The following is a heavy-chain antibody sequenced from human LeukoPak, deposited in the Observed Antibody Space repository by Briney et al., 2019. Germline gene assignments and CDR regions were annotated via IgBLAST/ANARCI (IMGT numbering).Heavy chain of an antibody. Sequence: SETLSLTCTVSGGSISSGGYYWSWIRQPPGKGLEWIGYIYHSGSTYYSPSLKSRVTISVDRSKNQFSLKLSSVTAADTAVYYCARGAAAADDYWGQGTLVTVSS. V-gene: IGHV4-30-2*01. D-gene: IGHD2-2*01. CDR2: IYHSGST. CDR3: ARGAAAADDY. CDR1: GGSISSGGYY. J-gene: IGHJ4*02.